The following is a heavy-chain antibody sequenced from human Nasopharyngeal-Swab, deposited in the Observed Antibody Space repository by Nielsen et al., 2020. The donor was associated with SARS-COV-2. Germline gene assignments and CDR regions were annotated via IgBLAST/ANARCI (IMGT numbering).Heavy chain of an antibody. CDR1: GASLSSYY. V-gene: IGHV4-59*08. J-gene: IGHJ4*02. CDR3: ARGPISIVVAQYYFDY. CDR2: SHYSGST. D-gene: IGHD3-22*01. Sequence: SETLSLTCTVSGASLSSYYWSWIRQPPGKGLEWVAYSHYSGSTNYNPSLKSRVTMSVDTSKRQFSLMLTSVTAADTAVYYCARGPISIVVAQYYFDYWGQGTLVTVSS.